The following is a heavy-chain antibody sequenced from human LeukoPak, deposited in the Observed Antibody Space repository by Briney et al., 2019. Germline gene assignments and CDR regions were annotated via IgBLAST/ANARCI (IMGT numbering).Heavy chain of an antibody. CDR3: AVQKLGYSSGGSCYSPDYYYYGMDV. Sequence: ASVKVSCKVSGYTLTELSMHWVRQAPGKGLEWMGGFDPEDGETIYAQKFQGRVTMTEDTSTDTAYMELSSLRSEDTAVYYCAVQKLGYSSGGSCYSPDYYYYGMDVWGQGTTVTVSS. CDR1: GYTLTELS. CDR2: FDPEDGET. V-gene: IGHV1-24*01. D-gene: IGHD2-15*01. J-gene: IGHJ6*02.